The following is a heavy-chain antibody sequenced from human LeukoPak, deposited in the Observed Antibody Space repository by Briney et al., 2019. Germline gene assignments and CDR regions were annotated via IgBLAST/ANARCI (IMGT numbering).Heavy chain of an antibody. CDR3: AGSLNHSYCGGDCYLI. CDR2: IIPIFGIA. J-gene: IGHJ4*02. CDR1: GGTFSSYA. D-gene: IGHD2-21*02. V-gene: IGHV1-69*04. Sequence: SVKVSCKAFGGTFSSYAISWVRQAPGQGLEWIGKIIPIFGIANYAQKFQGRVTITADKSTSTAYLELSSLRSQDTAVYYCAGSLNHSYCGGDCYLIWGQGTLVTVSS.